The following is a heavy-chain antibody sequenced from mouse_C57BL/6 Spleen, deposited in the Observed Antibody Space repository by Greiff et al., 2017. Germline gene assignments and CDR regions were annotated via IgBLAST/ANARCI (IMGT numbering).Heavy chain of an antibody. V-gene: IGHV1-80*01. D-gene: IGHD1-1*01. CDR2: IYPGDGDT. CDR1: GYAFSSYW. CDR3: ARGSSYVYYAMDY. J-gene: IGHJ4*01. Sequence: VQLQQSGAELVKPGASVKISCKASGYAFSSYWMNWVKQRPGKGLEWIGQIYPGDGDTNYNGKSKGKATLPADKSSSTAYMQLSSLTSEDSAVYFCARGSSYVYYAMDYWGQGTSVTVSS.